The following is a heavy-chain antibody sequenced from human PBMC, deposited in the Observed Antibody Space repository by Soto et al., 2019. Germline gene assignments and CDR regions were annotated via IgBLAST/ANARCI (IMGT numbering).Heavy chain of an antibody. CDR3: ARLVACNGGSCKFDP. CDR1: GGAISSSSYF. Sequence: QLQLQESGPGLVTPSETLSLTCTVSGGAISSSSYFWAWVRQSPAKGLEWIGSINYRGTTFYTASLRSRVTISIDTSKNQFSLTLNPVAAADTALYYCARLVACNGGSCKFDPWGQGTLVTVSS. D-gene: IGHD2-15*01. V-gene: IGHV4-39*01. J-gene: IGHJ5*02. CDR2: INYRGTT.